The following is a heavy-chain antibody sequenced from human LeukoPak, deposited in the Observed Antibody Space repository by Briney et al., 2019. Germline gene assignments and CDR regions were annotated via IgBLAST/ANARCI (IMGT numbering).Heavy chain of an antibody. D-gene: IGHD5-12*01. CDR1: GFAVSSNY. J-gene: IGHJ4*02. CDR3: ARHDGGYGPFDY. CDR2: IYSGGDT. V-gene: IGHV3-53*01. Sequence: QPGGSLRLSCAVSGFAVSSNYMNWVRQAPGKGLEWVSVIYSGGDTYYADSVKGRFTISGDNSKNTLYLQMNSLRVEDTAVYYCARHDGGYGPFDYWGQGTPVTVSS.